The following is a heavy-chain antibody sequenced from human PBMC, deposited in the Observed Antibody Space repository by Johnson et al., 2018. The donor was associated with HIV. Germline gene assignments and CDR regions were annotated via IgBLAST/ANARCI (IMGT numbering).Heavy chain of an antibody. J-gene: IGHJ3*02. Sequence: VQLVESGGGLVQPGGSLRLSCAASGFSFSSYAMSWVRQAPGKGLEWVSAISGSGASTYYADSVKGRFTISRDNAKNSLYLQMNSLRAEDTAVYYCARDDTEADGAFDIWGQGTMVTVSS. CDR3: ARDDTEADGAFDI. CDR1: GFSFSSYA. CDR2: ISGSGAST. V-gene: IGHV3-23*04. D-gene: IGHD2-2*02.